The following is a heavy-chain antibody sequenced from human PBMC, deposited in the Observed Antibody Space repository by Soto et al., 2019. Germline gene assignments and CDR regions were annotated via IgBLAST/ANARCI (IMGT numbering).Heavy chain of an antibody. Sequence: SQTLSLTCDISGDSVSSNSAGWNWIRQTPSRGLEWLGRTYYKSKWYYTYAASVKSRITVSPGTSKNQFSLQLTSVTPEDTAVYYCARGSWDDVSGHYYMDVWDKGTTVTSP. J-gene: IGHJ6*03. CDR1: GDSVSSNSAG. V-gene: IGHV6-1*01. CDR3: ARGSWDDVSGHYYMDV. D-gene: IGHD1-1*01. CDR2: TYYKSKWYY.